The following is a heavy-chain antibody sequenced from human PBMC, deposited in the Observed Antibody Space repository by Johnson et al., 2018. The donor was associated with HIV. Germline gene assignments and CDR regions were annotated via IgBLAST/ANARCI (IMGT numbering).Heavy chain of an antibody. CDR1: GFTFSSYA. J-gene: IGHJ3*02. V-gene: IGHV3-30-3*01. D-gene: IGHD3-22*01. Sequence: VQLVESGGGVVQPGRSLRLSCAASGFTFSSYAMHWVRQAPGKGLEWVAVISYDGSNKYYADSVKGRFTISRDNAKNSLYLQMNSLRAEDTAVYYCARDREIVVHAGAFDIWGQGTMVTVSS. CDR2: ISYDGSNK. CDR3: ARDREIVVHAGAFDI.